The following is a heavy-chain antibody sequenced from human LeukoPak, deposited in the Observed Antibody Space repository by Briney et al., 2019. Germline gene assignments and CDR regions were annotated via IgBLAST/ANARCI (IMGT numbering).Heavy chain of an antibody. Sequence: GGSLRLSCAASGFTFSSYSMNWVRQAPGKGLEWVSSISSSSSYIYYADSVKGRFTISRDNAKNSLYLQMNSLRAEDTAVYYCAGGKVVVTRLFDYWGQGTLVTVSS. V-gene: IGHV3-21*01. D-gene: IGHD3-22*01. J-gene: IGHJ4*02. CDR1: GFTFSSYS. CDR3: AGGKVVVTRLFDY. CDR2: ISSSSSYI.